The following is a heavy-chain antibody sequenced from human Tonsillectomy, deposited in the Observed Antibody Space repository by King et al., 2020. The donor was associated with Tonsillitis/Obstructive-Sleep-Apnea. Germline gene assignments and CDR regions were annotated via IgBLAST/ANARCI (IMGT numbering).Heavy chain of an antibody. Sequence: VQLVESGGGLVQPGRSLRLSCAASGFTFDDYAMHWVRQAPGKGLEWVLGNSWNSGSIGYADSVKGRFTISRDNAKNSLYLQMNSLRAEDTALYYCAKDIKGYSSGWTGFDYWGQGTLVTVSS. CDR1: GFTFDDYA. CDR3: AKDIKGYSSGWTGFDY. CDR2: NSWNSGSI. V-gene: IGHV3-9*01. J-gene: IGHJ4*02. D-gene: IGHD6-19*01.